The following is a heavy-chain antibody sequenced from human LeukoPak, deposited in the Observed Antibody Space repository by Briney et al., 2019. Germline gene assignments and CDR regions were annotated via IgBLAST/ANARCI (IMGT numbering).Heavy chain of an antibody. CDR3: ARDVGSGSYYFDY. J-gene: IGHJ4*02. CDR1: GGSFSGYY. D-gene: IGHD3-10*01. CDR2: INHSGST. Sequence: PSETLSLTCAVYGGSFSGYYWSWIRQPPGKGLEWIGEINHSGSTNYNPSLKSRVTISVDTSKNQFSLKLSSVTAADTAVYYCARDVGSGSYYFDYWGQGTLVTVSS. V-gene: IGHV4-34*01.